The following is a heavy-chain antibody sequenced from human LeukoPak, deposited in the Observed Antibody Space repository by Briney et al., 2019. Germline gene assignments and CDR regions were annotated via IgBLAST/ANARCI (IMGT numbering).Heavy chain of an antibody. CDR3: ARAIAARSTFDY. CDR1: GFTFSSYS. Sequence: GGSLRLSCAASGFTFSSYSMNWVRQAPGKGLEWVSSISSSSSYIYYADSVKGRFTISRDNAKNSLYLQMNSLRAEDTAVYCCARAIAARSTFDYWGQGTLVTVSS. D-gene: IGHD6-6*01. V-gene: IGHV3-21*01. J-gene: IGHJ4*02. CDR2: ISSSSSYI.